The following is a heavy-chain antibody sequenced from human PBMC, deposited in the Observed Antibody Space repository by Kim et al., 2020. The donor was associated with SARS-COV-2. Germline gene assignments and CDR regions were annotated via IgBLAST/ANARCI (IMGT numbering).Heavy chain of an antibody. J-gene: IGHJ4*02. D-gene: IGHD3-16*01. Sequence: GGSLRLSCAASGFTFSSYEMNWVRQAPGKGLEWVSYISSSGSTIYYADSVKGRFTISRDNAKNSLYLQMNSLRAEDTAVYYCAREETLPGMMGYWGQGTLVTVSS. CDR1: GFTFSSYE. V-gene: IGHV3-48*03. CDR2: ISSSGSTI. CDR3: AREETLPGMMGY.